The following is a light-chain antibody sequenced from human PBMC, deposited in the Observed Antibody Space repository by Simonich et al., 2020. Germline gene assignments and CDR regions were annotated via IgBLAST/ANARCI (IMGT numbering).Light chain of an antibody. CDR3: SSYTSSSLVV. J-gene: IGLJ2*01. Sequence: QSALTQPASVSGSPGQSITISCTGTSSDVGGYNYVTWYQQHLGKAPKLMIYDVSSRPAGVSNRFSGSKSGNTASLTISGLQAEDEADYYCSSYTSSSLVVFGGGTKLTVL. CDR2: DVS. V-gene: IGLV2-14*03. CDR1: SSDVGGYNY.